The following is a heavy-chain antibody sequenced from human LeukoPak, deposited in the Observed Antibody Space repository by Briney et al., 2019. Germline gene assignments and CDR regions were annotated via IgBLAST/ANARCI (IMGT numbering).Heavy chain of an antibody. D-gene: IGHD6-19*01. CDR1: GFTFSSYA. Sequence: GGSLRLSCSASGFTFSSYAMHWVRQAPGKGLEYVSAISSNGGSTYYADSVKGRFTISRDNSKNTLYLQMSSLRAEDTAVYYCVKDRIAEAGTCWFDPWGQGTLVTVSS. J-gene: IGHJ5*02. CDR2: ISSNGGST. V-gene: IGHV3-64D*06. CDR3: VKDRIAEAGTCWFDP.